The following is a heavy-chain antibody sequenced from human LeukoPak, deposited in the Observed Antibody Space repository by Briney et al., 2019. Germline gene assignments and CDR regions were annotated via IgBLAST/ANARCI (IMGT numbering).Heavy chain of an antibody. CDR1: GFTFSSYG. CDR2: IRYDGSNK. D-gene: IGHD2-2*01. Sequence: GGSLRLSCAASGFTFSSYGMHWVRQAPGKGLEWVAFIRYDGSNKYYADSVKGRFTISRDNSKNTLYLQMNSLRAEDTAVYYCAKEKYRPYYFDYWGQGTLVTVSS. CDR3: AKEKYRPYYFDY. V-gene: IGHV3-30*02. J-gene: IGHJ4*02.